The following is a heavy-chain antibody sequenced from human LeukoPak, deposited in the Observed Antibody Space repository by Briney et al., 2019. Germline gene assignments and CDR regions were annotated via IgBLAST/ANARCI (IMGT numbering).Heavy chain of an antibody. J-gene: IGHJ3*02. CDR3: ARGDGAFDS. CDR2: INHSGST. D-gene: IGHD5-24*01. Sequence: SETLSLTCAVYGGPFSRYYWRWIRQPPAKALEWIGEINHSGSTNYNPSLKSRITISVDTSQNQFSLKLSPLTAADTAVYYSARGDGAFDSSGQGTMVTVSS. CDR1: GGPFSRYY. V-gene: IGHV4-34*01.